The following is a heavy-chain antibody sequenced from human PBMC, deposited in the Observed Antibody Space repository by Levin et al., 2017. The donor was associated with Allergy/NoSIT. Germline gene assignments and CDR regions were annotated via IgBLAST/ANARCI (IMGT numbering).Heavy chain of an antibody. CDR3: ARESYGYFQH. J-gene: IGHJ1*01. V-gene: IGHV1-2*02. CDR2: INPNSGGT. D-gene: IGHD3-16*01. Sequence: PGESLKISCKASGYTFTGYYMHWVRQAPGQGLEWMGWINPNSGGTNYAQKFQGRVTMTRDTSISTAYMELSRLRSDDTAVYYCARESYGYFQHWGQGTLVTVSS. CDR1: GYTFTGYY.